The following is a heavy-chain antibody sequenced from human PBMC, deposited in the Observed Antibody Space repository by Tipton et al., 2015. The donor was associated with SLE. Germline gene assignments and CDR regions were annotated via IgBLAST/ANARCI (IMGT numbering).Heavy chain of an antibody. CDR3: SAWFNQ. J-gene: IGHJ5*02. CDR2: IKQDGSEK. CDR1: GFIFSSYW. V-gene: IGHV3-7*01. Sequence: SLRLSCAASGFIFSSYWMSWVRQAPGKGREWVANIKQDGSEKFYVDSVKGRFTISRDNAKKSLYLQMHSLGVEDSAVYYCSAWFNQWGQGTMVTVSS.